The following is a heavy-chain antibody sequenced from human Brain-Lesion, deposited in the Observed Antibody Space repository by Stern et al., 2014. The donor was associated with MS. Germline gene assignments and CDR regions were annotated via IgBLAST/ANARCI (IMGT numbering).Heavy chain of an antibody. D-gene: IGHD4-17*01. CDR3: ARTGDDFGDYSLSY. J-gene: IGHJ4*02. CDR1: GGSINTNNYY. V-gene: IGHV4-39*01. CDR2: IYSSGST. Sequence: QLVESGPGLVKPSETLSLTCTVSGGSINTNNYYWGWIRQPPGKGLEWIGNIYSSGSTFYSPSLKSRVTMSVDPSKNQFSLKLSSVTAADTAVYYCARTGDDFGDYSLSYWGQGTLVTVSS.